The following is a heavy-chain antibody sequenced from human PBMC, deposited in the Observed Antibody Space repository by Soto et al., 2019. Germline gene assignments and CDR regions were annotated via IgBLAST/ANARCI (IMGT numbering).Heavy chain of an antibody. CDR2: VNPNNGDT. J-gene: IGHJ4*02. V-gene: IGHV1-8*01. D-gene: IGHD3-10*01. CDR3: AKVSSKGSAIDFDY. CDR1: GYTFSNYD. Sequence: QVQLVQSGAELKKPGASVKVSCKASGYTFSNYDMNWVRQATGQGPEWIGWVNPNNGDTGYAQKFQGRVTLTTDISTTTAYMELPTLRSDDTAISYCAKVSSKGSAIDFDYWGQGTLITFSS.